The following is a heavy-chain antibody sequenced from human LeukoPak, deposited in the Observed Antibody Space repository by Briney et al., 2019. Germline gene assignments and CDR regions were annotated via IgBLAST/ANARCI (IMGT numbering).Heavy chain of an antibody. CDR2: INSDGSST. CDR1: GSPLSTYC. V-gene: IGHV3-74*01. D-gene: IGHD3-10*01. J-gene: IGHJ3*02. CDR3: ARDGWFGRHDAFDI. Sequence: GPSPILPPAAPGSPLSTYCMHLVRHGPIQALVLLSSINSDGSSTSSADSVKGRFTISRDNAKNTLYLQMNSLRAEDTAVYYCARDGWFGRHDAFDIWGQGTMVTVSS.